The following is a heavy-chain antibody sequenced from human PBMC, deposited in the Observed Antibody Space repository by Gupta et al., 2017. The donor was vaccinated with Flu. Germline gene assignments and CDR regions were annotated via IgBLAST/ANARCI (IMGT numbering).Heavy chain of an antibody. CDR2: IGTAGDT. J-gene: IGHJ4*02. D-gene: IGHD1-26*01. V-gene: IGHV3-13*01. Sequence: HWVRQATGKGLEWVSAIGTAGDTYYPGSVKGRFTISRENAKNSLYLQMNSLRAGDTAVYYCARGGIVGAAAFYYFDYWGQGTLVTVSS. CDR3: ARGGIVGAAAFYYFDY.